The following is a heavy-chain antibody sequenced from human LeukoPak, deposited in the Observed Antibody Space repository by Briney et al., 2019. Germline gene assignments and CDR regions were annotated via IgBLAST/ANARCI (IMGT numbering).Heavy chain of an antibody. V-gene: IGHV3-7*01. CDR1: GFTFSRYW. J-gene: IGHJ4*02. D-gene: IGHD3-22*01. CDR3: ARDPDYYYDTSGVLKY. CDR2: IKKDGSEE. Sequence: GGSLRLSCAASGFTFSRYWMSWVRQAPGKGLEYVANIKKDGSEEYYVDSVKGRFTISRDSAKNSLYLQMNSLRAEDTAMYYCARDPDYYYDTSGVLKYWGQGTLVTVSS.